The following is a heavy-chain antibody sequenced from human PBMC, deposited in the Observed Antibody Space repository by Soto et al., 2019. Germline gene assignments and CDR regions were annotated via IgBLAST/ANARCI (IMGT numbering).Heavy chain of an antibody. CDR2: ISSSSSYI. D-gene: IGHD2-21*02. Sequence: EVQLVESGGGLVKPGGSLRLSCAASGFTFSSYSMNWVRQAPGKGLEWVSSISSSSSYIYYADSVKGRFTISRDNAKNSLYLQMNSPRAEDTAVYYCARDLVHIVVVTARRYYGMDVW. J-gene: IGHJ6*01. V-gene: IGHV3-21*01. CDR3: ARDLVHIVVVTARRYYGMDV. CDR1: GFTFSSYS.